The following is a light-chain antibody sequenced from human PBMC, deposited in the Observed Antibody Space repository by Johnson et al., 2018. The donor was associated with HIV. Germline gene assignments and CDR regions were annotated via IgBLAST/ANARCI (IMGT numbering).Light chain of an antibody. V-gene: IGLV1-51*02. CDR2: ENN. Sequence: QSMLTQSPSVSAAPGQKVTISCSGSSSNIGNNYVSWYQQLPGTASKLLIYENNKRPSGIPDRSPGFKSGSSATLAITGLHIGDEADYYCGTWDSSPSAYVFGTGTKVTVL. CDR1: SSNIGNNY. CDR3: GTWDSSPSAYV. J-gene: IGLJ1*01.